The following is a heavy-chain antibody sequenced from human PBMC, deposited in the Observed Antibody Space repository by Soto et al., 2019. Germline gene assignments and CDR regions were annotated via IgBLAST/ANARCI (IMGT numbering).Heavy chain of an antibody. J-gene: IGHJ4*02. V-gene: IGHV3-64*02. CDR3: ARARCSSGQCYYFDY. D-gene: IGHD2-15*01. Sequence: EVQLVESGEVLVQPGGSLRLSCAASGFTFSSYNIHWIRQAPGKGLEFVSAISRSGDRTYYADSVKGRFTITRDNSKNTVWLQMGSLRAEDMAVYYCARARCSSGQCYYFDYWGRGALVSVSS. CDR1: GFTFSSYN. CDR2: ISRSGDRT.